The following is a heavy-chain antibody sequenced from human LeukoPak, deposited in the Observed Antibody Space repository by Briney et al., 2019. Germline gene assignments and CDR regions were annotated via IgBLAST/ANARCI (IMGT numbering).Heavy chain of an antibody. Sequence: GGSLRLSCAASGFTFSSYAMSWVRQTPGKGLEWVSGIGSSGSTIYYADSVKGRFTISRDKAKNSLYLQMNSLRAEDTAVYYCARDQAGGVDYWGQGTLVTVSS. D-gene: IGHD6-25*01. CDR1: GFTFSSYA. CDR2: IGSSGSTI. J-gene: IGHJ4*02. CDR3: ARDQAGGVDY. V-gene: IGHV3-48*01.